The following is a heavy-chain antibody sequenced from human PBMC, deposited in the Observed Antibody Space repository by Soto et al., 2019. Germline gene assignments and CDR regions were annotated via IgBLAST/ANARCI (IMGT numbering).Heavy chain of an antibody. D-gene: IGHD2-2*01. CDR3: ARVPDR. J-gene: IGHJ5*02. Sequence: QLQLQESVSGLVKPSQTLYLTCAVSGGSLSSGGYSWSWIRQPPGKGLEWIGYIYHSGSTSYKPSLKSRVTISVDMSKNQVSLQLSSVTASDTAVYYCARVPDRWGQGNLVTVSA. CDR1: GGSLSSGGYS. V-gene: IGHV4-30-2*01. CDR2: IYHSGST.